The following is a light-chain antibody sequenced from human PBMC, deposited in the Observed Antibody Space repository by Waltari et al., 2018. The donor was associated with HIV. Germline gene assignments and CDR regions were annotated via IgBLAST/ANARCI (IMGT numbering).Light chain of an antibody. CDR2: TDK. J-gene: IGLJ3*02. CDR1: SSNIGSKT. Sequence: QSVLTQPPSASGTPGQRVSISCSGSSSNIGSKTVNWYQQLPGTAPKLLIYTDKRRASGVPDRFSGSKSDTSASLAISGLQSEDEADYYCSTWDDGLDGPVFGGGTKLTVL. CDR3: STWDDGLDGPV. V-gene: IGLV1-44*01.